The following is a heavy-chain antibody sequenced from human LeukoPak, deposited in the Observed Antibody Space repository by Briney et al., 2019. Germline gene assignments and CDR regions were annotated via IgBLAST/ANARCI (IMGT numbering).Heavy chain of an antibody. CDR2: ISGSGGST. J-gene: IGHJ6*03. V-gene: IGHV3-23*01. D-gene: IGHD3-10*01. Sequence: PGGSLRLSCAASGFTFSSYGMSWVRQAPGKGLEWVSAISGSGGSTYYADSVKGRFTVSRDNSKNTLYLQMNSLRAEDTAVYYCAKVGYYGSGPTSYYYYYMDVWGKGTTVTVSS. CDR3: AKVGYYGSGPTSYYYYYMDV. CDR1: GFTFSSYG.